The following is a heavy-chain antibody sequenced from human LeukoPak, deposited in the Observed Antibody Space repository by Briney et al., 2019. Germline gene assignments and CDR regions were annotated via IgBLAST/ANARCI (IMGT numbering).Heavy chain of an antibody. Sequence: ASVKVSCKASGYTFTSYAMHWVRQAPGQRLEWMGWINAGNGNTKYSQKFQGRVTITRDTSASTAYMELSSLRSEDTAVYYCASAFPWTTVTKILYGMEVWGQGTTVTVSS. J-gene: IGHJ6*02. CDR1: GYTFTSYA. CDR3: ASAFPWTTVTKILYGMEV. CDR2: INAGNGNT. V-gene: IGHV1-3*01. D-gene: IGHD4-11*01.